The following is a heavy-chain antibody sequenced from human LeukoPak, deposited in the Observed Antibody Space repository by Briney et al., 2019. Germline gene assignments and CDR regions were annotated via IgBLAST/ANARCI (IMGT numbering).Heavy chain of an antibody. D-gene: IGHD4-17*01. CDR3: ARHVRQYGDYANWFDP. V-gene: IGHV4-59*08. Sequence: SETLSLTCTVSGDSISSYYWSWIRQPPGKGLEWIGYIYYSGNTSYNPSLKSRVTISVDTSKNQFSLKLSSVTAADTAVYYCARHVRQYGDYANWFDPWGQGTLVTVSS. CDR1: GDSISSYY. CDR2: IYYSGNT. J-gene: IGHJ5*02.